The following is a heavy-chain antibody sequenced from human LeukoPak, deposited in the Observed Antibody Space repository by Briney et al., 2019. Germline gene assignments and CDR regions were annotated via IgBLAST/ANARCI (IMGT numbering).Heavy chain of an antibody. Sequence: SETLSLTCSVSGGSVNSYYWSWIRQPPGKGLEWIGYIYYDGSTNYNPSLKSRVAISVDKSENHISLKLTSVTAADTAVYYCAREGGPYRPLDYSSQGTLVTVAS. CDR1: GGSVNSYY. CDR2: IYYDGST. CDR3: AREGGPYRPLDY. V-gene: IGHV4-59*02. J-gene: IGHJ4*02.